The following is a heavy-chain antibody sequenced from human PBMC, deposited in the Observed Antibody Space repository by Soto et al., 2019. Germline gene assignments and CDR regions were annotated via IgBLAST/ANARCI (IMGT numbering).Heavy chain of an antibody. CDR1: GGSISTYY. Sequence: PSETLSLTCTVSGGSISTYYWSWIRQPPGKGLEWIGYIYYSGSTNSNPSLKSRVTISLDTSKIQFSLKLTSVTAADTAVYYCARGSGDYTRNWFDPWGQGTLVTVSS. D-gene: IGHD4-17*01. CDR3: ARGSGDYTRNWFDP. CDR2: IYYSGST. V-gene: IGHV4-59*01. J-gene: IGHJ5*02.